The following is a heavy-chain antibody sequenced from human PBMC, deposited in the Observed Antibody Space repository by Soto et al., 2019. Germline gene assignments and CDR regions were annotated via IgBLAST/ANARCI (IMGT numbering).Heavy chain of an antibody. Sequence: QLLLQESGPGLVKPSETLSLTCTVSGGSSSSTTYYWGWIRQSPGKGLEWIGNIYSGGNTYYNPSLKSRVPISVDTSKSHLSLQLISVTAADTAVYYCAGQSYESRGYFYAYWGKGTLVTVSS. V-gene: IGHV4-39*01. D-gene: IGHD3-22*01. CDR3: AGQSYESRGYFYAY. CDR1: GGSSSSTTYY. CDR2: IYSGGNT. J-gene: IGHJ4*02.